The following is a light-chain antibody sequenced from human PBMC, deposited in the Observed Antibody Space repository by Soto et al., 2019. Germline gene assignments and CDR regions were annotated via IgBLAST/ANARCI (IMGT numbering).Light chain of an antibody. V-gene: IGLV2-11*01. Sequence: QSALTQPHSVSGSPGQSVTISCTGTSSDVGSYKYVSWYQQHPGNAPRLVIYDVNERPSGVPDRFSGSKSGSTASLTISGLQAEDEAEYYCCLYTGTFVFGTGTKVTVL. CDR3: CLYTGTFV. J-gene: IGLJ1*01. CDR2: DVN. CDR1: SSDVGSYKY.